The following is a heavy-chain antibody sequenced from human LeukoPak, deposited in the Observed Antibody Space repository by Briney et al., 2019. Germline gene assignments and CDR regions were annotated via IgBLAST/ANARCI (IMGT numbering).Heavy chain of an antibody. J-gene: IGHJ4*02. CDR3: AKRGQQWLAEFDY. D-gene: IGHD6-19*01. CDR2: ISGSGGSP. Sequence: GGSLRLSCAASGFTFSSYAMSWVRQAPGKGLEWVSAISGSGGSPYYADSVKGRFTISRDNSQNTLYLQMNSLRAEDTAVYYCAKRGQQWLAEFDYWGQGTLVTVSS. CDR1: GFTFSSYA. V-gene: IGHV3-23*01.